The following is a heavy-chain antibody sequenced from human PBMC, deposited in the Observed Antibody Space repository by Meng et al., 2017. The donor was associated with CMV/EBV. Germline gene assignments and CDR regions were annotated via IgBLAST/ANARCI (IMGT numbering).Heavy chain of an antibody. Sequence: SETLSLTCAVYGGSFSGYYWSWIRQPPGKGLEWIGEINHSGSTNYNPSLKSRVTISVDTSKNQFSLKLSSVTAADTAVHYCARGVSGYCSSTSCYYYYGMDVWGQGTTVTVSS. CDR3: ARGVSGYCSSTSCYYYYGMDV. J-gene: IGHJ6*02. V-gene: IGHV4-34*01. CDR2: INHSGST. CDR1: GGSFSGYY. D-gene: IGHD2-2*01.